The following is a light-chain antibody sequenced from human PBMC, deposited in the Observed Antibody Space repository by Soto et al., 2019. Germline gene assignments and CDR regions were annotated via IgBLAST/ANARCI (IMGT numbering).Light chain of an antibody. Sequence: QSALTQPASVSGSPGQWITIPCIGTSSDIGGYDYVSWYQQHPGKAPKLIISEVSNRPSGVSARFSGSKSGNTASLTISGLQAEDEADYYCSSYTSSSTLGVFGTGTKLTVL. J-gene: IGLJ1*01. CDR3: SSYTSSSTLGV. CDR1: SSDIGGYDY. CDR2: EVS. V-gene: IGLV2-14*01.